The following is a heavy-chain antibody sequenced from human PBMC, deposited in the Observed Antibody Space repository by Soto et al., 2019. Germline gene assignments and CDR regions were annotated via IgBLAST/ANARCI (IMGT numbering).Heavy chain of an antibody. V-gene: IGHV3-23*01. CDR1: GFIFRVHA. J-gene: IGHJ6*02. CDR2: IGSSDI. D-gene: IGHD3-9*01. CDR3: AKAPGILTGYSNPSYYYYGMDV. Sequence: GESLKISCAAAGFIFRVHAMSWVRQAPGKGLEWISTIGSSDIYYADSVKGRFTVSRDNSNNMLFLQMNSLRADDTAVYYCAKAPGILTGYSNPSYYYYGMDVWGQGTTVTVSS.